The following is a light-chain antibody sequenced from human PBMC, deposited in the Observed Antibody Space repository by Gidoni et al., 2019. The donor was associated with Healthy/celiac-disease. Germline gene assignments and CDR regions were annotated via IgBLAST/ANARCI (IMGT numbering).Light chain of an antibody. CDR2: AAS. Sequence: DIQMTQSPSSLSASVGDRVTITCRASQSISSYLNWYQQKPGKATKLLIYAASSLQSGVPSRFSGRGSGTDFTLTISSLQPEDFATYYCQQSYSTPQTFGGGTKVEIK. CDR1: QSISSY. J-gene: IGKJ4*01. V-gene: IGKV1-39*01. CDR3: QQSYSTPQT.